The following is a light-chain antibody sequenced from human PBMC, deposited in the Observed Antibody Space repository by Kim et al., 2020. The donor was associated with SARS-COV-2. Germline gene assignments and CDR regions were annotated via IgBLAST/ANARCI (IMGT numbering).Light chain of an antibody. CDR3: SSQTNRNTWV. V-gene: IGLV2-18*02. CDR2: EVF. J-gene: IGLJ3*02. CDR1: SSDVGSYNR. Sequence: QSALTQPPSVSGSPGQSVTISCTGTSSDVGSYNRVSWYQQPPGTAPKLIIYEVFNRPSGVPDRFSGSKSGNTASLTISGLQAEDEADYHCSSQTNRNTWVFGGGTQLTVL.